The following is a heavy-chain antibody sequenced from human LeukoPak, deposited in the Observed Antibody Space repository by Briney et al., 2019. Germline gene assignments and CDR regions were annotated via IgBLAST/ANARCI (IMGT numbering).Heavy chain of an antibody. CDR3: ARDARGYCSGGSCYAWFDP. V-gene: IGHV3-23*01. CDR2: ISGSGGST. D-gene: IGHD2-15*01. J-gene: IGHJ5*02. Sequence: GGSLRLSCAASGFTFSSYAMSWVRQAPGKGLEWVSAISGSGGSTYYADSVKGRSTISRDNSKNTLYLQMNSLRAEDTAVYYCARDARGYCSGGSCYAWFDPWGQGTLVTVSS. CDR1: GFTFSSYA.